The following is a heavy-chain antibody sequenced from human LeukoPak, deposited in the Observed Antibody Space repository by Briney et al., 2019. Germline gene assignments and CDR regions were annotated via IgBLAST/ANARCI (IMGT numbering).Heavy chain of an antibody. J-gene: IGHJ4*02. V-gene: IGHV3-30*18. CDR2: LSYDGSNK. D-gene: IGHD3-22*01. CDR3: AKAQGYYDSSGYFTGYYFDY. Sequence: ARTLRLSCAASGFTFSSYGMHWVRQAPGKGLEWVADLSYDGSNKYYADSVKGRFTISRGNSKNTLYLQMNSLRAEDTAVYYCAKAQGYYDSSGYFTGYYFDYWGQGTLVTVSS. CDR1: GFTFSSYG.